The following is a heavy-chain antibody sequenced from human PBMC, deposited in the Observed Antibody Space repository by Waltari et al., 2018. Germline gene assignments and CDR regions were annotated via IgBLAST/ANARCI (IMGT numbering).Heavy chain of an antibody. CDR1: GGSISSGGYS. Sequence: QLQLQESGSGLVKPSQTLSLTCAVSGGSISSGGYSWSWIRQQPGMGREWIGYIYHSGSTYYNPSLKSRVTISVDRSKNQFSLKLSSVTAADTAVYYCARVGCSGGSCYRPWFDPWGQGTLVTVSS. CDR2: IYHSGST. CDR3: ARVGCSGGSCYRPWFDP. J-gene: IGHJ5*02. D-gene: IGHD2-15*01. V-gene: IGHV4-30-2*01.